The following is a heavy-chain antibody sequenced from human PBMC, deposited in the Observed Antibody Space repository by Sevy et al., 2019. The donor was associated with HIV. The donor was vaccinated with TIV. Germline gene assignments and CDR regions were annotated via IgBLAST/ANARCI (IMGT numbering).Heavy chain of an antibody. D-gene: IGHD1-1*01. CDR3: ARGSAGCPTG. CDR2: VNSDGLIT. V-gene: IGHV3-74*01. J-gene: IGHJ4*01. CDR1: GSSFSHSY. Sequence: GGSLRLSCAVSGSSFSHSYMHWVRQSPGKGLMWVSRVNSDGLITTYADSVKGRFTISRDNARHTVYLQMNSLRADDTAVYYCARGSAGCPTGWGPGTLVTVSS.